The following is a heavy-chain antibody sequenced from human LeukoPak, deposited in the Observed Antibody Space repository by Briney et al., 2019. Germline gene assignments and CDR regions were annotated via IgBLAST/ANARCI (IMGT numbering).Heavy chain of an antibody. D-gene: IGHD3-9*01. CDR3: ARGAAVLTGYLNWFDP. CDR1: GFTFDSYA. V-gene: IGHV3-23*01. J-gene: IGHJ5*02. Sequence: GGSLRLSCTASGFTFDSYAMTWVRQAPGKGLEWVSCISGSGGSTYYADSVKGRFTVSRDNSKNTLYLQMNSLRVEDTAVYYCARGAAVLTGYLNWFDPWGQGTLVTVSS. CDR2: ISGSGGST.